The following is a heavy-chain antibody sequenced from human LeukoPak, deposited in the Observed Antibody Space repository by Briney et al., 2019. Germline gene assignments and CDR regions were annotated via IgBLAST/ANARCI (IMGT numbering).Heavy chain of an antibody. D-gene: IGHD6-19*01. V-gene: IGHV3-49*03. CDR3: SRGSGWLTVY. J-gene: IGHJ4*02. CDR1: GFTFGDYL. CDR2: ISGGTT. Sequence: GSLRLSCTASGFTFGDYLMSWFRQAPGKGLEWIGFISGGTTEYAASVKGRFTISRDDSTSIAYLQMNSLTTEDTAVYYCSRGSGWLTVYWGQGTLVTDSS.